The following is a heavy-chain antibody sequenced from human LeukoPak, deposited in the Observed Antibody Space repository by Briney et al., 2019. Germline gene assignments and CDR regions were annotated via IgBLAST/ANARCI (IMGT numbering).Heavy chain of an antibody. D-gene: IGHD5-24*01. CDR2: IKKDGSEK. J-gene: IGHJ4*02. Sequence: GGSLRLSCAASGFTLSSYWMSWVRQAPGKGLEWVANIKKDGSEKYYVDSVKGRFTISRDNAKNSLYLQMNSLRAGDTAVYYCARTIEMATISYFDYWGQGTLVTVSS. CDR1: GFTLSSYW. CDR3: ARTIEMATISYFDY. V-gene: IGHV3-7*01.